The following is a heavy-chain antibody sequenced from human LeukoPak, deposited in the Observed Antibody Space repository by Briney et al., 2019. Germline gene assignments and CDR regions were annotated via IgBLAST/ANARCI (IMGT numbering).Heavy chain of an antibody. V-gene: IGHV3-7*03. CDR2: IKEDGSDK. D-gene: IGHD3-22*01. CDR1: GFTLRNYW. CDR3: AKPSSGYLIASGAFDI. Sequence: GGSLRLSCAASGFTLRNYWMSWVRQTPGKGREGVANIKEDGSDKYYVDSLKGRFTISRDNATNSLYLQMNSLRPEDTALYYCAKPSSGYLIASGAFDIWGQGTMVTVSS. J-gene: IGHJ3*02.